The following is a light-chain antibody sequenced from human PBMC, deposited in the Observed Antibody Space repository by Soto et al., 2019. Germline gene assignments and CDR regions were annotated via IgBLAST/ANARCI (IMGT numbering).Light chain of an antibody. CDR3: SSYTTSNTRQIV. V-gene: IGLV2-14*03. Sequence: SSLAQPSPLSGSPGQSVTHSCPRPSSEVCGYNYVSWYQHHPGKAPKLIIYDVSNRPSGVSIRFSGSKSDNTASLTISGLQPEDEADYHCSSYTTSNTRQIVFGTGTKVTVL. J-gene: IGLJ1*01. CDR1: SSEVCGYNY. CDR2: DVS.